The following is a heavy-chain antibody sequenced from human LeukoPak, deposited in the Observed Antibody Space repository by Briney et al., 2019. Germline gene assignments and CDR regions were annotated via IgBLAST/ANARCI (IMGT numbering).Heavy chain of an antibody. CDR1: GGSISSHY. D-gene: IGHD1-26*01. V-gene: IGHV4-59*11. CDR3: ARGIVRHDAFDI. Sequence: SETLSLTCTVSGGSISSHYWSWIRQPPGKGLVWIGYIYYSGSTNYNPSLKSRVTISVDTSKNQFSLKLSSVTAADTAVYYCARGIVRHDAFDIWGQGTMVTVSS. J-gene: IGHJ3*02. CDR2: IYYSGST.